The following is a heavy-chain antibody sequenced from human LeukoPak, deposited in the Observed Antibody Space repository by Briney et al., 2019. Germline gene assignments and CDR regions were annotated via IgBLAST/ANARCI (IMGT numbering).Heavy chain of an antibody. CDR1: GGSISSSSYY. CDR3: ARYARGPAAIQHAFDI. V-gene: IGHV4-39*01. J-gene: IGHJ3*02. D-gene: IGHD2-2*02. CDR2: IYYSGST. Sequence: PSETLSLTCTVSGGSISSSSYYWGWIRQPPGKGLEWIGSIYYSGSTYYNPSLKSRVTISVDTSKNQFSLKLSSVTAADTAVYYCARYARGPAAIQHAFDIWGQGTMVTVSS.